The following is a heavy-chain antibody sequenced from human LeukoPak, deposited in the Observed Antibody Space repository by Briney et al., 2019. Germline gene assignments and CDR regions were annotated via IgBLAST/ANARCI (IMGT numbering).Heavy chain of an antibody. CDR3: ARWVRYFDWLPYDAFDI. D-gene: IGHD3-9*01. CDR2: INHSGST. V-gene: IGHV4-34*01. Sequence: SETLSLTCAVYGGSFSGYYWSWIRQPPGKVLEWIGEINHSGSTNYNPSLKTRVTISVDTSKNQFSLKLSSVTAADTAVYYCARWVRYFDWLPYDAFDIWGQGTMVTVSS. J-gene: IGHJ3*02. CDR1: GGSFSGYY.